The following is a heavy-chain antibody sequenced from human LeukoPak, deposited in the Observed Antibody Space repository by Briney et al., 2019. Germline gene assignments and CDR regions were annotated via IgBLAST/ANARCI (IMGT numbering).Heavy chain of an antibody. Sequence: GGSVRLSCAASGFTFSTYEMNWVRQAPGKGLEWVSYISSSGNFIYYADSVKGRFTISRDNAKNSLYLQMNSLRAEDTAVYYCARVHPYDSSGYPFDYWGQGTLVTVSS. CDR2: ISSSGNFI. D-gene: IGHD3-22*01. V-gene: IGHV3-48*03. J-gene: IGHJ4*02. CDR1: GFTFSTYE. CDR3: ARVHPYDSSGYPFDY.